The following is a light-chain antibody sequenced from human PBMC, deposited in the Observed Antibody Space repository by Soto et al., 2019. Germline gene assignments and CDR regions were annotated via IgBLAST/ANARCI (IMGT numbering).Light chain of an antibody. CDR1: QGISSY. V-gene: IGKV1-8*01. Sequence: IPTTQYPSSLSASTGDRVTITCRASQGISSYLAWYQQKPGKAPKLLIYAASTLQSGVPSRFSGSGSGTDFTLTISCLQSEDFAAYYCQQYYSYPLTFGQGTKVDIK. J-gene: IGKJ1*01. CDR3: QQYYSYPLT. CDR2: AAS.